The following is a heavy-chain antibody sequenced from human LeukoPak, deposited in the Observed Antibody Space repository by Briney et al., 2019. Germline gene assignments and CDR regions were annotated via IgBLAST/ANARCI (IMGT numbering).Heavy chain of an antibody. V-gene: IGHV4-59*01. CDR2: ISYSGST. CDR3: AREPGFDSSGYLNWFDP. J-gene: IGHJ5*02. D-gene: IGHD3-22*01. CDR1: GGSISSYY. Sequence: SETLSLTCTVSGGSISSYYWSWIRQPPGKGLEWIACISYSGSTKYNPSFKSRVTISVDTSENQLSLKLSSVTAADTAVYYCAREPGFDSSGYLNWFDPWGQGTLVTVSS.